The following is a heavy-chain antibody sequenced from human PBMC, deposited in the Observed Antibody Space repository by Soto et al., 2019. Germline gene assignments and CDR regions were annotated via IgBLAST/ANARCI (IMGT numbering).Heavy chain of an antibody. CDR1: VFTFSSHA. V-gene: IGHV3-23*01. Sequence: GGSLRLSCAASVFTFSSHAMSCFRQAPGKGLEWVSTISSGGDNTYSADSVKGRFTISRDNSKNTLYLQMNSLRAEDTAVYYCAKDFDSYSSGRYGMDVWGQGTTVTVSS. CDR3: AKDFDSYSSGRYGMDV. CDR2: ISSGGDNT. D-gene: IGHD6-19*01. J-gene: IGHJ6*02.